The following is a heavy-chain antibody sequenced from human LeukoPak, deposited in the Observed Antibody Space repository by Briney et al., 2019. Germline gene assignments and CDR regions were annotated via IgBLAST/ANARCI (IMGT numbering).Heavy chain of an antibody. CDR2: IRSKAYGGTT. CDR1: GFTFSSYW. J-gene: IGHJ4*02. CDR3: TRDQFASSGHSDY. D-gene: IGHD6-19*01. V-gene: IGHV3-49*04. Sequence: PGGSLRLSCVVSGFTFSSYWMSWVRQAPGKGLEWVGFIRSKAYGGTTEYAASVKGRFTISRDDSKSIAYLQMNSLKTEDTAVYYCTRDQFASSGHSDYWGQGTLVTVSS.